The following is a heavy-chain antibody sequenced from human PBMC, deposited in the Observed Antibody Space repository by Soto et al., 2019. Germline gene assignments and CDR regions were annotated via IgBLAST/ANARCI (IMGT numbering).Heavy chain of an antibody. CDR2: ISSSSSYI. D-gene: IGHD3-9*01. CDR1: GFTFSSYS. J-gene: IGHJ6*02. V-gene: IGHV3-21*01. Sequence: GGSLRLSCAASGFTFSSYSMNWVRQAPGKGLEWVSSISSSSSYIYYADSVKGRFTISRDNAKNSLYLQMNSLRAEDTAVYYCARDHPYFDWLLWRRIKHYYYYGMDVWGQGTTVTVSS. CDR3: ARDHPYFDWLLWRRIKHYYYYGMDV.